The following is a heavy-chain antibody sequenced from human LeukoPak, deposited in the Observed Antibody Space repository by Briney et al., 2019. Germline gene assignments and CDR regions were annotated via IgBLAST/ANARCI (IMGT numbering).Heavy chain of an antibody. D-gene: IGHD1-20*01. CDR1: GFTFSDCY. J-gene: IGHJ5*02. CDR3: AKGTSYNWNDGWFDP. CDR2: ISSSGSTI. V-gene: IGHV3-11*01. Sequence: GGSLRLSCAASGFTFSDCYMSWIRPAPGKGLEWVSYISSSGSTIYYADSVKGRFTISRDNAKNSLYLQMNSLRAEDTAVYYCAKGTSYNWNDGWFDPWGNGILVTVSS.